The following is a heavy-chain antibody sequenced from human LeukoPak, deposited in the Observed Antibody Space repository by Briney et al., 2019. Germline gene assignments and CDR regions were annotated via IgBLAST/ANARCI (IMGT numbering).Heavy chain of an antibody. Sequence: SETLSLTCTVSGGSISSYYWTWIRQLPGKGLEWIGYLDYSGSTNYNPSLKSRVTISVDTSKNQFSLKLSSVTAADTAVYYCARRHVQYTSSSDPYYFDSWGQGTLVTVSS. CDR2: LDYSGST. J-gene: IGHJ4*02. CDR1: GGSISSYY. D-gene: IGHD6-6*01. CDR3: ARRHVQYTSSSDPYYFDS. V-gene: IGHV4-59*01.